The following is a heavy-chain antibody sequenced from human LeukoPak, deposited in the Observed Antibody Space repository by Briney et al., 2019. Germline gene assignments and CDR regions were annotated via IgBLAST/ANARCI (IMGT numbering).Heavy chain of an antibody. J-gene: IGHJ3*02. CDR3: ARVRATGAFDI. V-gene: IGHV4-39*07. CDR2: INHSGST. Sequence: PSETLSLTCTVSGGSISSGGYYWSWIRQPPGKGLEWIGEINHSGSTNYNPSLKSRVTISVDTSKNQFSLKLSSVTAADTAVYYCARVRATGAFDIWGQGTMVTVSS. CDR1: GGSISSGGYY. D-gene: IGHD5-12*01.